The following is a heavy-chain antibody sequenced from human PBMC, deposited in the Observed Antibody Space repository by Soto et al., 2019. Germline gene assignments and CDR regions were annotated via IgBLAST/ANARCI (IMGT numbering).Heavy chain of an antibody. J-gene: IGHJ5*02. CDR3: VKESYWSNSRCWGDNWFDP. V-gene: IGHV3-23*01. D-gene: IGHD2-2*01. Sequence: PGGSLRLSCAASGFTFNNYAMTWVRQAPGQGPEWVSHISGSGGSTYYADVVKGRFTVSRDNSKNTLYLQMSNLRADDTAVYCCVKESYWSNSRCWGDNWFDPWGQGTLVTVSS. CDR1: GFTFNNYA. CDR2: ISGSGGST.